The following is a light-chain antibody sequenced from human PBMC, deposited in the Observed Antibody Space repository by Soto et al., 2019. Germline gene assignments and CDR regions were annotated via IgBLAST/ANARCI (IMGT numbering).Light chain of an antibody. J-gene: IGLJ1*01. V-gene: IGLV2-8*01. CDR2: DVS. CDR1: SSDVGAHNF. CDR3: SSYAGSNNYV. Sequence: QSVLTQPPSASGSPGQSVTISCAGTSSDVGAHNFVSWHQEHPGKAPKLMVYDVSKRPSGVPDRFSGSKSGNTASLTVSGLQAEDEADYYCSSYAGSNNYVFGTGTKVTVL.